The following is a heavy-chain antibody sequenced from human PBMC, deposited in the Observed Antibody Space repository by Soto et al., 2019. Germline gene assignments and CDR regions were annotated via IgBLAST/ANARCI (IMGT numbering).Heavy chain of an antibody. CDR3: ARKSRNAYYFDY. V-gene: IGHV4-30-4*01. D-gene: IGHD2-2*01. CDR1: GGSINDANYY. CDR2: IYYSGNT. Sequence: QVQLQESGPGLVKPSQTLSLTCTVAGGSINDANYYWTWIRQPPGKGLEWIGYIYYSGNTYYNPSLKSRVTISLDKSNNHLSLRLSSVTAADPAVYYCARKSRNAYYFDYWGQGALVTVSS. J-gene: IGHJ4*02.